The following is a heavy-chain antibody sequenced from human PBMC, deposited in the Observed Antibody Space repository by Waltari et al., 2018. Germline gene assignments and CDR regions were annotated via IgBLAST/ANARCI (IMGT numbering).Heavy chain of an antibody. V-gene: IGHV3-48*04. CDR2: ISGDSGSI. J-gene: IGHJ3*02. CDR1: VFPFCRYS. D-gene: IGHD2-21*01. CDR3: ARDRDWAFDI. Sequence: EVQLVESGGGLVQPGGSLSLSCAASVFPFCRYSLTWFRQAPGKGLEWVSYISGDSGSIHYADSVKGRITVSRDNAKNSLYLQMSSLTAEDTAVFYCARDRDWAFDIWGQGTMVTVSS.